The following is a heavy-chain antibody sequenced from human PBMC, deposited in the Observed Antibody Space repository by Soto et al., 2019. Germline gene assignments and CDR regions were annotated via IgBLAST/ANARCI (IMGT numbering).Heavy chain of an antibody. Sequence: QVHLVQSGAEVKKPGASVKVSCKASGDTFTDYAIHWVRQAPRQRLEWLAWINPGNGDTQYSQKFQGRVTLTRDTSATTAYMELSSLRSEDTSVYFCAGGVGATAATFDYWGQGTLVTVYS. V-gene: IGHV1-3*01. CDR3: AGGVGATAATFDY. CDR2: INPGNGDT. D-gene: IGHD1-26*01. J-gene: IGHJ4*02. CDR1: GDTFTDYA.